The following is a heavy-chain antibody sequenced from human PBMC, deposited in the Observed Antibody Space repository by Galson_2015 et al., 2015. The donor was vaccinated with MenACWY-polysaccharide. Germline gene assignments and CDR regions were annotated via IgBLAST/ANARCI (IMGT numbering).Heavy chain of an antibody. CDR1: GFTFNNYW. J-gene: IGHJ4*02. V-gene: IGHV3-7*01. CDR3: ARDFWRAFEY. CDR2: IKEDGSAK. D-gene: IGHD3-3*01. Sequence: SLRLSCAVSGFTFNNYWMSWVRQPPGKGLEWVAIIKEDGSAKLFAESVRGRFSISRDNTKNSVYLQMNSLRAEDTAVYYCARDFWRAFEYWGQGTLVTVSS.